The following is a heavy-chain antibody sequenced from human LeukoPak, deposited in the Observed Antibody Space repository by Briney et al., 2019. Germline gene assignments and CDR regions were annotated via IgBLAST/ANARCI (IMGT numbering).Heavy chain of an antibody. V-gene: IGHV3-30-3*01. D-gene: IGHD3-22*01. J-gene: IGHJ4*02. Sequence: PGGSLRLSCAASGFTFSSYAMHWVRQAPGKGLEWVAVISYDGSNKYYADSVKGRFTISRDNSKNTLYLQMNSLRAEDTAVYYCARVPGDYYDSSGYYFDYWGQGTLVTVSS. CDR2: ISYDGSNK. CDR1: GFTFSSYA. CDR3: ARVPGDYYDSSGYYFDY.